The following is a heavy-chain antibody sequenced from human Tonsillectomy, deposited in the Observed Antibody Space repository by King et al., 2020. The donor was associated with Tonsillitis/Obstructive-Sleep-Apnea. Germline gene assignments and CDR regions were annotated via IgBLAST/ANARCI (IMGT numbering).Heavy chain of an antibody. CDR2: IIPILGIA. CDR3: ARGGRSAAAGMSWFDP. D-gene: IGHD6-13*01. J-gene: IGHJ5*02. V-gene: IGHV1-69*10. CDR1: GGTFSSYA. Sequence: QLVQSGAEVKKPGSSVKVSCKASGGTFSSYAISWVRQAPGQGLEWMGGIIPILGIANYAQKFQGRVTITADKSTSTAYMELSSLRSEDTAVYYWARGGRSAAAGMSWFDPWGQGTLVTVSS.